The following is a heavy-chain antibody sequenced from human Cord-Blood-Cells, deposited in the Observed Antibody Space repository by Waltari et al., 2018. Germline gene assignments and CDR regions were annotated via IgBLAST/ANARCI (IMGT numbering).Heavy chain of an antibody. CDR3: ARWNWGSGAVDI. D-gene: IGHD7-27*01. J-gene: IGHJ3*02. CDR1: GGSFSGYY. CDR2: INNRGST. V-gene: IGHV4-34*01. Sequence: QVQLQQWGAGLLKPSETLSLTCAVYGGSFSGYYWSWIRQPPGKGLEWIGEINNRGSTNYNPSLKSRVTISVYTSKNQFSLKLSSVTAADTAVYYCARWNWGSGAVDIWGQGTMVTVSS.